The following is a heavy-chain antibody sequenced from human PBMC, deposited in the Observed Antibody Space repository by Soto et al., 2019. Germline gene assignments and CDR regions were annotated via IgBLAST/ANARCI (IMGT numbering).Heavy chain of an antibody. CDR3: ATIIGGHDYDSSGCPSVDY. CDR1: GFTFSSYS. J-gene: IGHJ4*02. CDR2: ISSTSSTI. Sequence: EVQLVESGGGLVQPGGSLRLSCAASGFTFSSYSMNWVRQAPGKGLEWLSYISSTSSTIYYADSVEGRFTISRDNAKNSLFLQMNNLRDEDTAFYYCATIIGGHDYDSSGCPSVDYWGQGTLVTVSS. D-gene: IGHD3-22*01. V-gene: IGHV3-48*02.